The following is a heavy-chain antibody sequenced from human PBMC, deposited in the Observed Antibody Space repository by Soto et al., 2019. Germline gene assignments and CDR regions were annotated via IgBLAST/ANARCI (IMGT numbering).Heavy chain of an antibody. V-gene: IGHV3-30*18. CDR1: GFTFSNYC. Sequence: GGSQRLSCAASGFTFSNYCMHWVRQAPGKGLQWVAIISYDGSKKNYADSVKDRFTISRDKSRNTLYLQLNSLRAEDTAVYYCAKVKTLAVAGADYYYAMDVWGQGTTVTVSS. D-gene: IGHD6-19*01. CDR2: ISYDGSKK. CDR3: AKVKTLAVAGADYYYAMDV. J-gene: IGHJ6*02.